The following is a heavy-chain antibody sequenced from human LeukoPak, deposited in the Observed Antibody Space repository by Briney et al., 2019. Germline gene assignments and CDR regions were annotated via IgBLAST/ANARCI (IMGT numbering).Heavy chain of an antibody. CDR2: ISYDGSNK. J-gene: IGHJ6*04. Sequence: GRSLRLSCAASGFTFSSHAMHWVRQAPGKGLEWVAVISYDGSNKYYADSVKGRFTISRDNSKNTLYLQMNSLRAEDTAVYYCARGYQDYYYYYGMDVWGKGTTVTVSS. CDR3: ARGYQDYYYYYGMDV. D-gene: IGHD2-2*01. CDR1: GFTFSSHA. V-gene: IGHV3-30*04.